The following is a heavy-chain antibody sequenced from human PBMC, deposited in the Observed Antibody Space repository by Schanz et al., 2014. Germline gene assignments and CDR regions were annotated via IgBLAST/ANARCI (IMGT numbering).Heavy chain of an antibody. V-gene: IGHV1-69*02. J-gene: IGHJ4*02. Sequence: QVQLVQSGAEVKKPGSSVKVSCKASGGTFSTYTLSWVRQAPGQGLEWMGRIIPILGIANYAQKFQGRVTITAAKSTFTAYMDVSSLRSEDTAVYYCASSGAGYSSSWDFDYWGQGTLVTVSS. D-gene: IGHD6-13*01. CDR2: IIPILGIA. CDR1: GGTFSTYT. CDR3: ASSGAGYSSSWDFDY.